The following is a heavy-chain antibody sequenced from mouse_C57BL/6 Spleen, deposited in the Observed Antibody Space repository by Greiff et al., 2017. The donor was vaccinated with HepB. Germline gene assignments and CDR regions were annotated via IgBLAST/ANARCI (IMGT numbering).Heavy chain of an antibody. D-gene: IGHD1-1*01. Sequence: QVQLQQPGTELVKPGASVKLSCKASGYTFTSYWMHWVKQRPGQGLEWIGNINPSNGGTNYNEKFKSKATLTVDKSSSTAYMQLSSLTSEDSAVYYCARSGLYYGSSYWYFYVWGTGTTVTVSS. CDR2: INPSNGGT. V-gene: IGHV1-53*01. CDR1: GYTFTSYW. CDR3: ARSGLYYGSSYWYFYV. J-gene: IGHJ1*03.